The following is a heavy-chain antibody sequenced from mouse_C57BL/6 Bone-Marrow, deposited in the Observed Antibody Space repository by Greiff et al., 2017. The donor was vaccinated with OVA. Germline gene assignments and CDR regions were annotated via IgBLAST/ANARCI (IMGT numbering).Heavy chain of an antibody. CDR1: GYTFTSYW. CDR2: IYPGNSDT. V-gene: IGHV1-5*01. D-gene: IGHD1-1*01. Sequence: DQLQQSGTVLARPGASVKMSCKTSGYTFTSYWMHWVKQRPGQGLEWIGAIYPGNSDTSYNQKFKGKAKLTAVTSASTAYMELSSLTNEDSAVYYCAREGYYYGSSYEAYWGQGTLVTVSA. CDR3: AREGYYYGSSYEAY. J-gene: IGHJ3*01.